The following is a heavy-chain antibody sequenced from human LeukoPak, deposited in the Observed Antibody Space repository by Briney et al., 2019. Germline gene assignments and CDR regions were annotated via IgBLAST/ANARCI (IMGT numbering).Heavy chain of an antibody. J-gene: IGHJ4*02. CDR2: LYPGDSNP. V-gene: IGHV5-51*01. CDR1: GYSFPNYW. CDR3: ARFGSGNYYNSKAPFDY. Sequence: GESLKISCKGSGYSFPNYWIAWVRQMPGKGLKWMGILYPGDSNPTYSPSFQGQVTISADNSISTAYLQWSTLKASDTAMYYCARFGSGNYYNSKAPFDYWGQGTLVTVSS. D-gene: IGHD3-10*01.